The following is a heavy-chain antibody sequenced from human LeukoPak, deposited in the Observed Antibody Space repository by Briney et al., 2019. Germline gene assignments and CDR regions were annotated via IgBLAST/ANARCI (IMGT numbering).Heavy chain of an antibody. CDR1: GYTFTGYY. CDR2: IWYDGSNK. V-gene: IGHV3-33*01. Sequence: SCKASGYTFTGYYMHWVRQAPGKGLEWVAVIWYDGSNKYYADSVKGRFTISRDNSKNTLYLQMNSLRAEDTAVYYCASGAKYSSSWTLVYWGQGTLVTVSS. J-gene: IGHJ4*02. CDR3: ASGAKYSSSWTLVY. D-gene: IGHD6-13*01.